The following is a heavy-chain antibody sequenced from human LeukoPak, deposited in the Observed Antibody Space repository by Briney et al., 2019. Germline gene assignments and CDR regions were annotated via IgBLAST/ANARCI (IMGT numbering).Heavy chain of an antibody. CDR2: IYSGGST. D-gene: IGHD3-22*01. Sequence: GGSLRLSCAASGFTVSSNYMSWVRQAPGKGLEWVSVIYSGGSTYYADSVKGRFTISRDNSKNTLYLQMNGLRAEDTAVYYCASGIYDSSGYYYFDYWGQGTLVTVSS. CDR1: GFTVSSNY. J-gene: IGHJ4*02. V-gene: IGHV3-53*01. CDR3: ASGIYDSSGYYYFDY.